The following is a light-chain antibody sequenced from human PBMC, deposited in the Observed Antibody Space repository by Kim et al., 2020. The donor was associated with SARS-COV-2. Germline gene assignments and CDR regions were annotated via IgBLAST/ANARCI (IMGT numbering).Light chain of an antibody. Sequence: GQSITIACTGTRSDVGSYDTVSWYQQHPGKAPKLIIYEVSKRPSGVSNRFSGSKSGNTASLTISGLQAEDEADYYCCSYAGSRTYVFGTGTKVTVL. V-gene: IGLV2-23*02. CDR3: CSYAGSRTYV. CDR1: RSDVGSYDT. J-gene: IGLJ1*01. CDR2: EVS.